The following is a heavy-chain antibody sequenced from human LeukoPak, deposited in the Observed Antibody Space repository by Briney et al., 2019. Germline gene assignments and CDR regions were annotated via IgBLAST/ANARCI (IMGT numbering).Heavy chain of an antibody. D-gene: IGHD2-2*01. CDR2: ISSSSSYI. CDR3: ARDTGGGPSSTSENDAFDI. J-gene: IGHJ3*02. CDR1: GFTFSSYS. V-gene: IGHV3-21*01. Sequence: GGSLRLSCAASGFTFSSYSMNWVRQAPGKGLEWVSSISSSSSYIYYADSVKGRFTISRDNAKNSLYLQMNSLRAEDTAVYYCARDTGGGPSSTSENDAFDIWGQGTMVTVSS.